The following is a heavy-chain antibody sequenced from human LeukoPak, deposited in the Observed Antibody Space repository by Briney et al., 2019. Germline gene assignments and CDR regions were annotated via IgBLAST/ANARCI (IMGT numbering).Heavy chain of an antibody. Sequence: SVRVSCKASGGTFSSYAISWVRQAPGQGLEWMGRIIPILGIANYAQKFQGRVTITADKSTSTAYMELSSLRSEDTAVYYCARAAAFDIWGQGTMVTVSS. CDR2: IIPILGIA. CDR3: ARAAAFDI. J-gene: IGHJ3*02. CDR1: GGTFSSYA. V-gene: IGHV1-69*04.